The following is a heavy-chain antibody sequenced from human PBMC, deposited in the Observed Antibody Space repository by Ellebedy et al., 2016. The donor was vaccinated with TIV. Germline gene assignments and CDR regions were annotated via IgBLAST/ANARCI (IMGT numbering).Heavy chain of an antibody. J-gene: IGHJ4*02. CDR3: ARHPRARGSGK. D-gene: IGHD3-10*01. CDR2: INHSGST. CDR1: GGSFSGYY. Sequence: SETLSLTCAVYGGSFSGYYWSWIRQPPGKGLEWIGEINHSGSTNYNPSLKSRVTISVDTSKNQFSLKLSSVTAADTAVYYCARHPRARGSGKWGQGTLVTVSS. V-gene: IGHV4-34*01.